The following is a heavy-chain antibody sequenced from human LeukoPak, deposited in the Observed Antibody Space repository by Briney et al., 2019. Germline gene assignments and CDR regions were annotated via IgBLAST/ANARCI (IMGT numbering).Heavy chain of an antibody. CDR3: ARSFWFGEFLDY. Sequence: ASVKVSCKASGYTFTSYGISWVGHAPGQGLEWMGWISAYNGNTNYAQKLQGRVTMTTDTSTSTAYMELRSLRSDDTAVYYCARSFWFGEFLDYWGQGTLVTVSS. V-gene: IGHV1-18*01. CDR2: ISAYNGNT. CDR1: GYTFTSYG. J-gene: IGHJ4*02. D-gene: IGHD3-10*01.